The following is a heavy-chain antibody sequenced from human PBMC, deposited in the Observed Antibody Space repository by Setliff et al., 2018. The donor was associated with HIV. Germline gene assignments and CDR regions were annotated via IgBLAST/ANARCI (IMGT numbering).Heavy chain of an antibody. D-gene: IGHD3-16*01. CDR3: TRVAVITDDAFDV. CDR1: GGTFNNYY. Sequence: GASVKVSCKASGGTFNNYYIYWVRQAPGQGLEWMGMINPRGETTNYAQKFQGRVTTSRDTSTSTVYMELSSLRSEDTAVYYCTRVAVITDDAFDVWGQGTMVTVSS. J-gene: IGHJ3*01. CDR2: INPRGETT. V-gene: IGHV1-46*02.